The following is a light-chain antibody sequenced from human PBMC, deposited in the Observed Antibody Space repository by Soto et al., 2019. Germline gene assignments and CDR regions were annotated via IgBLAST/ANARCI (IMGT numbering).Light chain of an antibody. Sequence: DIQMTQSPSSLSASVGDRVTITCRASQTISSYLNWYQQKPGKAPKLLIYAASSLQSGVPSRFSGSGSGTDFTLTINSLQPEDFATYYCQPGGTTPPWTFGQGTKVDLK. J-gene: IGKJ1*01. CDR2: AAS. CDR3: QPGGTTPPWT. CDR1: QTISSY. V-gene: IGKV1-39*01.